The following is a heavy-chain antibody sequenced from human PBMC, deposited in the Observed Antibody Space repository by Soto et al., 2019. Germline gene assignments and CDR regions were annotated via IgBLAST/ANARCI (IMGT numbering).Heavy chain of an antibody. V-gene: IGHV3-23*01. J-gene: IGHJ4*02. D-gene: IGHD3-3*01. CDR1: GFTFSSYA. CDR2: ISGSGGST. CDR3: AKTGGDRVLRFLEWLLDRMMALDY. Sequence: GGSLRLSCAASGFTFSSYAMSWVRQAPGKGLEWVSAISGSGGSTYYADSVKGRFTISRDNSKNTLYLQMNSLRAEDTAVYYCAKTGGDRVLRFLEWLLDRMMALDYWGQGTLVTVSS.